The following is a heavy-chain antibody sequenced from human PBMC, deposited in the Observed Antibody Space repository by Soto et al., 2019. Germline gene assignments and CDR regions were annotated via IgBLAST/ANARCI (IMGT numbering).Heavy chain of an antibody. J-gene: IGHJ4*02. V-gene: IGHV3-23*01. Sequence: GGSLRLSCAASGFTFSSYAMSWVRQAPGKGLEWVSAISGSGGSTYYADSVKGRFTISRDNSKNTLYLQMNSLRAEDTAVYYCAKDRLLVVVAATRGDYWGQGTLVTVSS. D-gene: IGHD2-15*01. CDR2: ISGSGGST. CDR3: AKDRLLVVVAATRGDY. CDR1: GFTFSSYA.